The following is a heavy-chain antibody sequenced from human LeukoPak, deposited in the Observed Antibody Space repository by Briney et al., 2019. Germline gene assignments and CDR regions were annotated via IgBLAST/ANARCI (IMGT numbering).Heavy chain of an antibody. J-gene: IGHJ3*02. D-gene: IGHD3-3*01. CDR1: GGTFSSYA. CDR3: ASSLSGVLRFLEWSPPRDAFDI. CDR2: IIPIFGTA. V-gene: IGHV1-69*05. Sequence: TSVKVSCKASGGTFSSYAISWVRQAPGQGLEWMGGIIPIFGTANYAQKFQGRVTITTDESTSTAYMELSSLRSEDTAVYYCASSLSGVLRFLEWSPPRDAFDIWGQGTMVTVSS.